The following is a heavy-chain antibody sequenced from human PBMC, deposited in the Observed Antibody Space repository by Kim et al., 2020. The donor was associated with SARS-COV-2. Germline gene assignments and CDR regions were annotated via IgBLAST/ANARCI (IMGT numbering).Heavy chain of an antibody. J-gene: IGHJ6*02. Sequence: ASVKVSCKASGYSFTSYYMHWVRQAPGQGLEWMGIINPSGGSTSYAQKFQGRVTMTRDTSTSTVYMELSSLRSEDTAVYYCARDRPSGGYDWRYYYYGMDVWGQGTTVTVSS. CDR3: ARDRPSGGYDWRYYYYGMDV. CDR2: INPSGGST. CDR1: GYSFTSYY. D-gene: IGHD5-12*01. V-gene: IGHV1-46*01.